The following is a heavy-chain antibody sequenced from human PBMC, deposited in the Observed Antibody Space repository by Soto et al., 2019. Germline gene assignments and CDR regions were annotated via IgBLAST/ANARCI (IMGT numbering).Heavy chain of an antibody. CDR1: GFTFSSYA. J-gene: IGHJ4*02. CDR2: ISGSGGST. Sequence: VGSLRLSCAASGFTFSSYAMSWVRQAPGKGLEWVSAISGSGGSTYYADSVKGRFTISRDNSKNTLYLQMNSLRAEDTAVYYCAKDDTAMVTSYFDYWGQGTLVTVSS. D-gene: IGHD5-18*01. V-gene: IGHV3-23*01. CDR3: AKDDTAMVTSYFDY.